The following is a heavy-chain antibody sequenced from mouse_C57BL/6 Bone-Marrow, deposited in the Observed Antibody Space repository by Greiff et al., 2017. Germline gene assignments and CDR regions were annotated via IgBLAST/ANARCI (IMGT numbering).Heavy chain of an antibody. CDR1: GFTFSSYG. Sequence: EVKLVESGGDLVKPGGSLKLSCAASGFTFSSYGMSWVRQTPDKRLEWVATISNGGSYTYYPDSVKGRFTISRDNAKNTLYLQMSSLKSEDTAMYYCASRTGTWYFDVWGTGTTVTVSS. V-gene: IGHV5-6*02. CDR2: ISNGGSYT. CDR3: ASRTGTWYFDV. D-gene: IGHD4-1*01. J-gene: IGHJ1*03.